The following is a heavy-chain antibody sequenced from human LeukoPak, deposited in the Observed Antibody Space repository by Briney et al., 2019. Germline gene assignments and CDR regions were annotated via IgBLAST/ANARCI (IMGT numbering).Heavy chain of an antibody. J-gene: IGHJ6*03. CDR3: ARAQYYYGSVSYWDRYYYYYYMDV. CDR2: MNPNSGNT. Sequence: ASVKVSCKASGYTLTSYDINWVRHASGQGLEWMGWMNPNSGNTGYAQKFQGRVTITRNTSISTAYMELRSLRSEDTAVYYCARAQYYYGSVSYWDRYYYYYYMDVWGKGTTVTVSS. CDR1: GYTLTSYD. D-gene: IGHD3-10*01. V-gene: IGHV1-8*03.